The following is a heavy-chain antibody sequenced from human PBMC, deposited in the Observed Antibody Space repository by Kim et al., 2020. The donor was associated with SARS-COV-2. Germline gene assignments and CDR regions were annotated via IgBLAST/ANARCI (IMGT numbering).Heavy chain of an antibody. CDR2: ISWNSGSI. CDR3: AKDIRSSGWYREYYYYGMDV. V-gene: IGHV3-9*01. J-gene: IGHJ6*02. CDR1: GFTFDDYA. D-gene: IGHD6-19*01. Sequence: GGSLRLSCAASGFTFDDYAMHWVRQAPGKGLEWVSGISWNSGSIGYADSVKGRFTISRDNAKNSLYLQMNSLRAEDTALYYCAKDIRSSGWYREYYYYGMDVWGQGTTVTVSS.